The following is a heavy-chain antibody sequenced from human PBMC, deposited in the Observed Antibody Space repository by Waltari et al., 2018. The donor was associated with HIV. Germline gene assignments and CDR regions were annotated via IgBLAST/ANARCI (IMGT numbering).Heavy chain of an antibody. CDR3: ARAKYYDFWSGYNWFDP. D-gene: IGHD3-3*01. V-gene: IGHV1-69*01. Sequence: QVQLVQSGAEVKKPGSSVKVSCKASGGTFSSYAISWVRQAPGQGLEWMGGIIPIFGTANYAQKFQGRVTITADESTSTAYMELSSLRSEDTAVYYCARAKYYDFWSGYNWFDPWGQGTLVTVSS. CDR1: GGTFSSYA. CDR2: IIPIFGTA. J-gene: IGHJ5*02.